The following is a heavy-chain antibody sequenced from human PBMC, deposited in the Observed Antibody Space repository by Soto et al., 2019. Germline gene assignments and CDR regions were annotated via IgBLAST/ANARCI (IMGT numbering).Heavy chain of an antibody. J-gene: IGHJ4*02. V-gene: IGHV4-59*01. Sequence: KTSETLSLTCTVSGGSISSYYWSWIRQPPGKGLEWIGYIYYSGSTNYNPSLKSRVTISVDTSKNQFSLKLSSVTAADTAVYYCARDVAYYDFWSGYYLYYFDYWGQGTLVTVSS. D-gene: IGHD3-3*01. CDR3: ARDVAYYDFWSGYYLYYFDY. CDR2: IYYSGST. CDR1: GGSISSYY.